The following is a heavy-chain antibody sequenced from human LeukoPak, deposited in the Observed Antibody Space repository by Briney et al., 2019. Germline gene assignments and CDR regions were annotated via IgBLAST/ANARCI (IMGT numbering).Heavy chain of an antibody. CDR3: ARGALLRYFDWLLHYYYYYMDV. CDR1: GYSFTGYY. J-gene: IGHJ6*03. CDR2: INPNSGDT. V-gene: IGHV1-2*02. D-gene: IGHD3-9*01. Sequence: SVKDSCKASGYSFTGYYMHWVRQAPGQGLEWMGWINPNSGDTKYAQKFQGRVTMTRDTSISTAYTELTRLRSDDTAVYYCARGALLRYFDWLLHYYYYYMDVWGKGTTVTVSS.